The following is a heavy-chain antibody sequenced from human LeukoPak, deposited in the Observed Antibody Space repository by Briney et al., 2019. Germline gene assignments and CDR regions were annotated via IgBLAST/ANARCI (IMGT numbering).Heavy chain of an antibody. CDR2: ISSRDTTT. CDR1: GFTLSCYE. D-gene: IGHD3-10*01. J-gene: IGHJ4*02. Sequence: GGSLRLSCAASGFTLSCYEMNWVRQTPGKGLKWVSYISSRDTTTYYADSVKGRFTIFRDNAKNSLYLQVNSLRAEDTAVYYCARGYYFDSGGPYYFDYWGQGTLVTVSS. CDR3: ARGYYFDSGGPYYFDY. V-gene: IGHV3-48*03.